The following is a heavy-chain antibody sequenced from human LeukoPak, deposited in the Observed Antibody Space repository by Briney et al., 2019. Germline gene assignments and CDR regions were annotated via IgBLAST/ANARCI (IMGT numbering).Heavy chain of an antibody. V-gene: IGHV3-7*01. Sequence: GGSLRLSCAASGFTFRSYWMSWVRQAPGKGLEWVANIKQDGSEKYFLDSVKGRFTISRDNARNSLYLQMNSLRAEDTGVYYCARDVAVGFDYWGQGTLVTVSS. D-gene: IGHD2-15*01. CDR1: GFTFRSYW. CDR2: IKQDGSEK. CDR3: ARDVAVGFDY. J-gene: IGHJ4*02.